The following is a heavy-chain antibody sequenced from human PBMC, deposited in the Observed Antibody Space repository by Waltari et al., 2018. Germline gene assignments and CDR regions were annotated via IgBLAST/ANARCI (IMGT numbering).Heavy chain of an antibody. V-gene: IGHV3-33*01. CDR2: IWYDGSNK. CDR3: AREGDEYYYDSSYYFDY. Sequence: QVQLVESGGGVVPPGRSLRLSCAASGFTFSSYGMHWVRQAPGKGLAWVAVIWYDGSNKYYADSVKGRFTISRDNSKNTLYLQMNSLRAEDTAVYYCAREGDEYYYDSSYYFDYWGQGTLVTVSS. CDR1: GFTFSSYG. J-gene: IGHJ4*02. D-gene: IGHD3-22*01.